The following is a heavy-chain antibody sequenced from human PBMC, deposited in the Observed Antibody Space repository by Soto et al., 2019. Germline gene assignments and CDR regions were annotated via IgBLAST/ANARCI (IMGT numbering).Heavy chain of an antibody. CDR3: ARGGECSGGSCYGLYYGMDV. Sequence: QLQLQESGSGLVKPSQTLSLTCAVSGGSISSGGYSWSWIRQPPGKGLEWIGYIYHSGSTYYNPSLQSRVTISVDRSKNQFSLKLSSVTAADTAVYYCARGGECSGGSCYGLYYGMDVWGQGTTVTVSS. V-gene: IGHV4-30-2*01. D-gene: IGHD2-15*01. J-gene: IGHJ6*02. CDR1: GGSISSGGYS. CDR2: IYHSGST.